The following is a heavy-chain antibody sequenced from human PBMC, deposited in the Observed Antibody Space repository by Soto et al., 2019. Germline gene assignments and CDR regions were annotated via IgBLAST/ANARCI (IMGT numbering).Heavy chain of an antibody. CDR2: IGFAGKNK. V-gene: IGHV3-33*01. CDR3: ARLIAAAGDNWFAP. CDR1: GFPFDSYG. D-gene: IGHD6-13*01. J-gene: IGHJ5*02. Sequence: GGSLRLSCVASGFPFDSYGIHWVRRAPGKGLEWVATIGFAGKNKYYADSVRGRFTINPDTSKDQFSLQFISVTPYDTAVYYCARLIAAAGDNWFAPWGQGTLVPVSS.